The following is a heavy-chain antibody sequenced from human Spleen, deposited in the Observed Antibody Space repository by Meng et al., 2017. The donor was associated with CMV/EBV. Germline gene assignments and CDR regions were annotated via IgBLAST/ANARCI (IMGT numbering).Heavy chain of an antibody. V-gene: IGHV2-5*01. D-gene: IGHD6-13*01. Sequence: SALSLSTSGVCLRWIRQPPGKALEWLTVIYWNDDKHYSPSLKTRLTVTKDTSKNQVVLTMTNMDPVDTATYFCARKWTVAGAYYFDYWGQGALVTVSS. CDR1: ALSLSTSGVC. CDR3: ARKWTVAGAYYFDY. CDR2: IYWNDDK. J-gene: IGHJ4*02.